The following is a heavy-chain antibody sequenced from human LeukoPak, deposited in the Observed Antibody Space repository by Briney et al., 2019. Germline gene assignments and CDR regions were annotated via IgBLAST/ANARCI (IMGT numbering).Heavy chain of an antibody. J-gene: IGHJ5*02. Sequence: SETLSLTCAVSGGSISGSSYYWGWIRQPPGKGLEWIVSIHYSGSTYNNPAVKSRVTISVYTSKNQFSLKLSSVTAADTAVYYCARRLTVATAGRFDPWGQGTLVTVSS. CDR2: IHYSGST. CDR1: GGSISGSSYY. D-gene: IGHD5-12*01. CDR3: ARRLTVATAGRFDP. V-gene: IGHV4-39*01.